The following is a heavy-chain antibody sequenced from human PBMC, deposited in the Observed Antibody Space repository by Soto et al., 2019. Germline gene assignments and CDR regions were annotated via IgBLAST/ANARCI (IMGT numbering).Heavy chain of an antibody. CDR2: IYYSGRT. D-gene: IGHD2-21*02. V-gene: IGHV4-39*01. J-gene: IGHJ4*02. Sequence: SETLSLTCIVSGESISSSSYYWGWIRQPPGKGLEWIGSIYYSGRTYYNPSFKSRVTISIDTSKNRFSLKLSSVTATDTAVYYCARQRTTVVTQAYFDHWGQGALVTVSS. CDR1: GESISSSSYY. CDR3: ARQRTTVVTQAYFDH.